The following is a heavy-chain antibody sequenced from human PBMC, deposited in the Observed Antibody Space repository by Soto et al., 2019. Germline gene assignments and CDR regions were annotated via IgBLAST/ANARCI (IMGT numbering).Heavy chain of an antibody. D-gene: IGHD2-21*02. V-gene: IGHV3-23*01. CDR2: IRNSGGST. Sequence: EVQLLESGGGLVQPGGSLRLSCAASGFTFSSYAMSWVRQAPGKGLEWVSGIRNSGGSTDHADSVKGRFSISRDNSKNTLYLQMNSLRAEDTAVYYCAKARGGDLKGDGMDVWGQGTTVSVSS. CDR3: AKARGGDLKGDGMDV. CDR1: GFTFSSYA. J-gene: IGHJ6*02.